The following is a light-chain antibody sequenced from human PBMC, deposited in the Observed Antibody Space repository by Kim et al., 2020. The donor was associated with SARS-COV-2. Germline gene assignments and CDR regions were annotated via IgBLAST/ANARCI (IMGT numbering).Light chain of an antibody. CDR1: QSLSGW. CDR3: QQYNHYST. J-gene: IGKJ1*01. CDR2: KTS. Sequence: SASCGDRVNIPCRASQSLSGWLAWYQQKPGKALKRVFYKTSRLEIGVPSRFIGSGSETEFTLTISSLQPDDFATYYCQQYNHYSTFGQGTKVDSK. V-gene: IGKV1-5*03.